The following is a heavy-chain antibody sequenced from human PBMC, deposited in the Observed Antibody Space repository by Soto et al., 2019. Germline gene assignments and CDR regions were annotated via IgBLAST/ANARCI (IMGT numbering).Heavy chain of an antibody. CDR2: MNPGSGDT. CDR3: ARMSTFGSLNWFDP. V-gene: IGHV1-8*01. CDR1: GYSFTNND. Sequence: ASVKVSSKASGYSFTNNDVSWVRQATGQGLEWMGWMNPGSGDTGYAQKFQGRVTMTRDISIATAYMELSSLRSDDTAIYYCARMSTFGSLNWFDPWGQGTLVTVSS. D-gene: IGHD3-16*01. J-gene: IGHJ5*02.